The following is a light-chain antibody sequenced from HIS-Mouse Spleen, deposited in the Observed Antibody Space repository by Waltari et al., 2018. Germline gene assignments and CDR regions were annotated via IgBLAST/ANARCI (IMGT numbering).Light chain of an antibody. CDR3: QKYNSAPLIT. CDR1: QGISNY. Sequence: DIQMTQSPSSLSASVGDRVTITCRASQGISNYLAWYQQKPGKVPKLLIYAASTLQYGVPSRFSGSGSGTDFTLTISSLQPEDVGTYYCQKYNSAPLITFGQGTRLEIK. V-gene: IGKV1-27*01. CDR2: AAS. J-gene: IGKJ5*01.